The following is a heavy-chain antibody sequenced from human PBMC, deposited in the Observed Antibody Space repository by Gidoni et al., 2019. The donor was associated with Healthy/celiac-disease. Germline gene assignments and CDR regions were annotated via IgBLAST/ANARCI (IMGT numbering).Heavy chain of an antibody. Sequence: EVQLLESGGGLVQPGGSLRLSCAASGFTFSSYAMSWVGQAPGKGLEWVSAISGSGGSTYYADSVKGRFTISRDNSKNTLYLQMNSLRAEDTAVYYCAKSGHETWYFDLWGRGTLVTVSS. V-gene: IGHV3-23*01. D-gene: IGHD2-15*01. CDR1: GFTFSSYA. CDR3: AKSGHETWYFDL. J-gene: IGHJ2*01. CDR2: ISGSGGST.